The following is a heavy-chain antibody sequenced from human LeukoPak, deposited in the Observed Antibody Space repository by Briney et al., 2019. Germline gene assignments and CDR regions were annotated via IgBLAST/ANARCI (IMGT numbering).Heavy chain of an antibody. CDR2: ISSNGGST. D-gene: IGHD4-17*01. J-gene: IGHJ6*02. CDR1: GFTFSSYA. CDR3: VKGDSDYETLYYYYYGMDV. V-gene: IGHV3-64D*06. Sequence: GGSLRLSCSASGFTFSSYAMHWVRHAPGKGLEYVSAISSNGGSTYYADSVKGRFTISRDNSKNTLYLQMSSLRAEDTAVYYCVKGDSDYETLYYYYYGMDVWGQGTTVTVSS.